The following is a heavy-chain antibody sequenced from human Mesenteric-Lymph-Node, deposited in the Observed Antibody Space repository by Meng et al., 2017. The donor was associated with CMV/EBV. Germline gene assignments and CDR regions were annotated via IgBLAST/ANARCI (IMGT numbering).Heavy chain of an antibody. CDR1: GFTFSSYW. Sequence: LSLTCAASGFTFSSYWMSWVRQAPGKGLEWVANINQDGSEKYYVDSVKGRFTISRDNAKNSLYLQMNSLRAEDTAVYYCARIGVVPAAHQYFYYGLDVWGQGTTVTVSS. J-gene: IGHJ6*02. D-gene: IGHD2-2*01. CDR2: INQDGSEK. V-gene: IGHV3-7*01. CDR3: ARIGVVPAAHQYFYYGLDV.